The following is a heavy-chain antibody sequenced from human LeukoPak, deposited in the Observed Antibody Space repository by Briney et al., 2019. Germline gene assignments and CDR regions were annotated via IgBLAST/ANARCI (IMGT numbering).Heavy chain of an antibody. J-gene: IGHJ3*02. CDR2: ISYDGSNK. D-gene: IGHD4-17*01. V-gene: IGHV3-30*04. CDR3: ARVTMTTVTTDAFDI. Sequence: GGSLRLSCAASGFTFSSYAMSWVRQAPGKGLEWVAVISYDGSNKYYADSVKGRFTISRDNSKNTLYLQMNSLRAEDTAVYYCARVTMTTVTTDAFDIWGQGTMVTVSS. CDR1: GFTFSSYA.